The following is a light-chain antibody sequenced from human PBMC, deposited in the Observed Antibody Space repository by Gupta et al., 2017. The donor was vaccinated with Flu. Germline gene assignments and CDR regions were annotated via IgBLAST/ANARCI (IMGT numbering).Light chain of an antibody. J-gene: IGKJ2*01. CDR3: QQYHSYPIT. CDR1: ASSNTW. Sequence: PSMLSASVRDRVCISCRGRASSNTWVAWYQQKSGKAPTVLIYKASNLKSGVPSRYSGSGSGTEFTLTISGLQPDDFATYYCQQYHSYPITFGQGTRVEI. CDR2: KAS. V-gene: IGKV1-5*03.